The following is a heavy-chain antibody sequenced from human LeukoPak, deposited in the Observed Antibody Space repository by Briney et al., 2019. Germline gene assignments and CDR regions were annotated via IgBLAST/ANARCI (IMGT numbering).Heavy chain of an antibody. D-gene: IGHD3-3*01. CDR2: ISYDGSNK. Sequence: PGGSLRLSCAASGFTFSSYGMHWVRQAPGRGLEWVAVISYDGSNKYYADSVKGRFTIFRDNSKNTLYLQMNSLRAEDTAVYYCAKDMGGGSRTYYDFWSFYYYGMDVWGQGTTVTVSS. J-gene: IGHJ6*02. CDR1: GFTFSSYG. V-gene: IGHV3-30*18. CDR3: AKDMGGGSRTYYDFWSFYYYGMDV.